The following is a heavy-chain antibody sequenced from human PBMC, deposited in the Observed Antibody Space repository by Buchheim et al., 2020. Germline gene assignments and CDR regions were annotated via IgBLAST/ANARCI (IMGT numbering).Heavy chain of an antibody. V-gene: IGHV3-30-3*01. CDR3: AREGGTSGTCGYFDI. J-gene: IGHJ2*01. CDR2: MSYDGYSK. D-gene: IGHD1-26*01. CDR1: EFTFSNSI. Sequence: LVESGGDVVQPGGSLRLSCSVSEFTFSNSIIHWVRQAPGKGLEWVTAMSYDGYSKYYADSVKGRFTISRDSSKNVLFVQMDSLRPEDTGVYYCAREGGTSGTCGYFDIWGRGTL.